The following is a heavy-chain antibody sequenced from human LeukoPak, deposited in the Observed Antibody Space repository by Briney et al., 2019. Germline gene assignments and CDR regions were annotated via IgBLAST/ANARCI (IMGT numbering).Heavy chain of an antibody. V-gene: IGHV4-39*01. CDR1: GGSISSSSYY. J-gene: IGHJ5*02. D-gene: IGHD3-3*01. CDR3: ASQVYDFWSSYGWFDP. CDR2: IYYSGST. Sequence: SGTLSLTCTVSGGSISSSSYYWGWIRQPPGKGLEWIGSIYYSGSTYYNPSLKSRVTISVDTSKNQFSLKLSSVTAADTAVYYCASQVYDFWSSYGWFDPWGQGTLVTVSS.